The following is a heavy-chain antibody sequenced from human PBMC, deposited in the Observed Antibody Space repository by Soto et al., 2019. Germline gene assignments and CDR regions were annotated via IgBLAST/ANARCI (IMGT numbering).Heavy chain of an antibody. J-gene: IGHJ6*03. CDR2: IYYSGRT. Sequence: QVQLQESGPGLVKPSETLSLTCTVSGGSISSYYWSWIRQPPGKGLEWMGYIYYSGRTNYNPSLKIRVTISVDTSKTKFSLKLRSVTAADTAVYDCARQGVWCGYFYCYYLDVWGQGTTVTVSS. D-gene: IGHD3-3*01. CDR3: ARQGVWCGYFYCYYLDV. CDR1: GGSISSYY. V-gene: IGHV4-59*08.